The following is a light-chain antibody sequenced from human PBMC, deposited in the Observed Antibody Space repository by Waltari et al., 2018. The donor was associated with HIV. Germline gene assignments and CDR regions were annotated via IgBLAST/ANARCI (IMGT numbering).Light chain of an antibody. CDR1: QTFKSNY. Sequence: EVVLTQSPDTLSLSPGEGATLSCRASQTFKSNYLAWYQQRPGQAPRVLFYGVSNRATGIPDRFSGSGSGTDFTLTISRLEPEDFAVYYCQQYGSTPLTFGEGTKVEI. V-gene: IGKV3-20*01. J-gene: IGKJ4*01. CDR3: QQYGSTPLT. CDR2: GVS.